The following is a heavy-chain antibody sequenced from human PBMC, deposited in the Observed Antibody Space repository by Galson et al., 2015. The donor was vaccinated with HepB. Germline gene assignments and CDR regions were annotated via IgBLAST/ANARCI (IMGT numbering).Heavy chain of an antibody. D-gene: IGHD1-1*01. CDR2: IYHSGST. J-gene: IGHJ4*02. Sequence: TLSLTCAVSGGSISSGGYSWSWIRQPPGKGLEWIGYIYHSGSTYYNPSLKSRVTISVDRSKNQFSLKLSSVTAADTAVYYCARWGTDRLAIDYWGQGTLVTVSS. CDR1: GGSISSGGYS. V-gene: IGHV4-30-2*01. CDR3: ARWGTDRLAIDY.